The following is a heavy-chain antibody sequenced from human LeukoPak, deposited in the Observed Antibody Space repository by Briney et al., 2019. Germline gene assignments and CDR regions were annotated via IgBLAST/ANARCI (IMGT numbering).Heavy chain of an antibody. CDR1: GVSIRKYW. CDR2: IKPDGSET. CDR3: FSGGDTGEDS. J-gene: IGHJ4*02. Sequence: GGSLRLSCEASGVSIRKYWINWVRQAPGKGLDWVAKIKPDGSETGYGDSVGGRFSISRDNAKNSVFLQMNSLRAEDTAVYYCFSGGDTGEDSWGQGTLVTVSA. D-gene: IGHD5-18*01. V-gene: IGHV3-7*05.